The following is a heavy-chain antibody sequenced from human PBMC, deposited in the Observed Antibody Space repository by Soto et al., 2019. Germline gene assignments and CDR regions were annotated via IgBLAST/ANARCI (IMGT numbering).Heavy chain of an antibody. CDR2: INHSGST. Sequence: SETLSLTCAVYGGSFSGYYWSWIRQPPGKGLEWIGEINHSGSTNYNPSLKSRVTISVDTSKNQFSLKLSSVTAADTAVYYCARGPYGDYGPFDYWGQGTLVTVSS. D-gene: IGHD4-17*01. CDR3: ARGPYGDYGPFDY. CDR1: GGSFSGYY. J-gene: IGHJ4*02. V-gene: IGHV4-34*01.